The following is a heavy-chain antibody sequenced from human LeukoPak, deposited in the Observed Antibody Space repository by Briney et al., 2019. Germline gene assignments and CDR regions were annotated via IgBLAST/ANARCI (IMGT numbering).Heavy chain of an antibody. J-gene: IGHJ4*02. D-gene: IGHD4-23*01. V-gene: IGHV3-21*01. CDR1: GFTFSSYS. CDR3: ARGVYGGNSRDY. Sequence: PGGSLRLSCAASGFTFSSYSMNRVRQAPGKGLEWVSSISSSSSYIYYADSVKGRFTISRDNAKNSLYLQMNSLRAEDTAVYYCARGVYGGNSRDYWGQGTLVTVSS. CDR2: ISSSSSYI.